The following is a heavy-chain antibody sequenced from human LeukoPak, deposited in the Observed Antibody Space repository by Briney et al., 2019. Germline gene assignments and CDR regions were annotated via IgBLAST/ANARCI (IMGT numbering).Heavy chain of an antibody. CDR2: IIPMLGIA. V-gene: IGHV1-69*02. CDR3: ARGPYYYDRSGYAAT. CDR1: GGTFSSYT. J-gene: IGHJ1*01. Sequence: VASVTVSCKASGGTFSSYTITWLRQAPGQGLEWMGMIIPMLGIANYAQKFQGRVTITADKSKSTAYVEMSSLRSEDTAVYYCARGPYYYDRSGYAATGGQGTLVTV. D-gene: IGHD3-22*01.